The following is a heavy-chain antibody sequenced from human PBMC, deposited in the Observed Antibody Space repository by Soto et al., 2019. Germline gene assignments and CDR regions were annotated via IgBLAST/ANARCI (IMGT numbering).Heavy chain of an antibody. CDR2: IYHSGST. CDR3: LGGYGTSYDY. J-gene: IGHJ4*02. D-gene: IGHD5-12*01. Sequence: QLQLQESGSGLVKPSQTLSLTCAVSGGSISSGGYFWSWIRQPPGKGLEWIGYIYHSGSTYYNPSLKSRVTTSVDRSKNQFSLKRSCVTAADTAGYCCLGGYGTSYDYWGQGTLVTVSS. CDR1: GGSISSGGYF. V-gene: IGHV4-30-2*01.